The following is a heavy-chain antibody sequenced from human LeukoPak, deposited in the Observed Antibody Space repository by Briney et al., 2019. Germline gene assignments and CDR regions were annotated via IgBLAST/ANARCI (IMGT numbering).Heavy chain of an antibody. J-gene: IGHJ4*02. Sequence: GGSLRLSCSASGFTFSSYAMHWVRQAPGKGLEYVSAISSNGGSTYYADPVKGRFTISRDNSKNTLYLQMSSLRAEDTAVYYCVKDTVAGTPTYYFDYWGQGTLVTVSS. V-gene: IGHV3-64D*06. CDR2: ISSNGGST. D-gene: IGHD6-19*01. CDR1: GFTFSSYA. CDR3: VKDTVAGTPTYYFDY.